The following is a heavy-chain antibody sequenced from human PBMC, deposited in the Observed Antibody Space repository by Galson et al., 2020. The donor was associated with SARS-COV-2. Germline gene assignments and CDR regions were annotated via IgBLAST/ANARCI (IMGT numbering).Heavy chain of an antibody. CDR3: TREGWQGGY. Sequence: GGSLRLSCVVSGFTFSDYWMNWIRRAPGKGLEWVANIRGDGSETNYADSVQGRFSISRDNAVDTLYLELNSLRVDDTAVYYCTREGWQGGYWGQGTRVTVSS. CDR2: IRGDGSET. J-gene: IGHJ4*02. D-gene: IGHD2-15*01. CDR1: GFTFSDYW. V-gene: IGHV3-7*01.